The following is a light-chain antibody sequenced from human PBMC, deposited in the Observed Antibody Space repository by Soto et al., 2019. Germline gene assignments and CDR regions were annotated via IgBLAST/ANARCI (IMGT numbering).Light chain of an antibody. CDR2: EVS. Sequence: QSALTQPASVSGSPGQSITTSCTGTSSDVGGYNYVSWYQQHPGKAPKLMIYEVSNRPSGVSNRFSGSKSGNTASLTISGLPAEDEADYSCTSYTSSSPGVFGNGNKVTV. J-gene: IGLJ1*01. V-gene: IGLV2-14*01. CDR1: SSDVGGYNY. CDR3: TSYTSSSPGV.